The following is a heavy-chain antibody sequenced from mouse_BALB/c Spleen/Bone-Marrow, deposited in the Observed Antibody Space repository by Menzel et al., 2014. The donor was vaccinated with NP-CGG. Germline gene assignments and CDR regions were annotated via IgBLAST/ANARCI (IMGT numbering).Heavy chain of an antibody. D-gene: IGHD2-14*01. V-gene: IGHV14-3*02. J-gene: IGHJ3*01. CDR1: GFNIKDTY. Sequence: EVQLQQSGAELVKLGASVKLSCTASGFNIKDTYMHWVKQRPEQGLEWIGRIDPANGNTKYDPKFQGKATITADTSSNTAYLQLSSLTSEDTAVYYCAAYYRYLAWFAYWGQGTLVTVSA. CDR3: AAYYRYLAWFAY. CDR2: IDPANGNT.